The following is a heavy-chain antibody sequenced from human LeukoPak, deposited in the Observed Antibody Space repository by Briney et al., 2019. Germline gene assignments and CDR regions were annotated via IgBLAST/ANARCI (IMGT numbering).Heavy chain of an antibody. D-gene: IGHD3-3*01. Sequence: PSETLSLTCTVSGGSISSYYWSWTRQPPGKGLEWIGYMYYSGSTNYNPSLKSRVTISVDTSKNQFSLKLTSVTAADTAVYYCARGRVVTPYYFDYWGQGTLVTVSS. CDR1: GGSISSYY. CDR3: ARGRVVTPYYFDY. J-gene: IGHJ4*02. V-gene: IGHV4-59*01. CDR2: MYYSGST.